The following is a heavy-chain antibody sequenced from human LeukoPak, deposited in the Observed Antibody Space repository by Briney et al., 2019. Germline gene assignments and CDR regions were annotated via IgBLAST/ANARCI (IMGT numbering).Heavy chain of an antibody. Sequence: SETLSLTCTVSGGSISSYYWSWIRQPAGKGLEWIGRIYTSGSTNYNPSLKSRVTMSVDTSKNQFSLKLSSVTAADTAVYYCARSLGSSSWYGWTNYYYYMDVWGKGTTVTVSS. CDR1: GGSISSYY. J-gene: IGHJ6*03. D-gene: IGHD6-13*01. CDR3: ARSLGSSSWYGWTNYYYYMDV. V-gene: IGHV4-4*07. CDR2: IYTSGST.